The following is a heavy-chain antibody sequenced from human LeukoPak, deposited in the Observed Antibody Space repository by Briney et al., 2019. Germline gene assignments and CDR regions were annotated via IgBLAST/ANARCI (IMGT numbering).Heavy chain of an antibody. Sequence: PGGSLRLSCTASGFSFSDYHISWICKAPGPGLGLILYIVSSSTYTKYADSVKGRFTISRDNAKNSLYLQMNSLRAEDTAVYYCARVGGLFGGNPYDAFDMWGQGTMVTVSS. CDR3: ARVGGLFGGNPYDAFDM. CDR2: IVSSSTYT. J-gene: IGHJ3*02. CDR1: GFSFSDYH. D-gene: IGHD4-23*01. V-gene: IGHV3-11*06.